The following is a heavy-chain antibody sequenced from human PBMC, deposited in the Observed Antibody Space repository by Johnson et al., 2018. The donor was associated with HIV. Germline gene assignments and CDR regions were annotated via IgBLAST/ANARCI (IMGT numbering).Heavy chain of an antibody. CDR1: GFTFSSYA. Sequence: VQLVESGGGVVQPGRSLRLSCAASGFTFSSYAMNWVRQAPGKGLEWVAVISYDGSNKYYDDSLKGRFPISRANPKNTLYLQRNSLKTGDTAVYYCTTDRHYYYDSSGYLEGAFDIWGQGTMVTVSS. D-gene: IGHD3-22*01. J-gene: IGHJ3*02. CDR2: ISYDGSNK. CDR3: TTDRHYYYDSSGYLEGAFDI. V-gene: IGHV3-30*04.